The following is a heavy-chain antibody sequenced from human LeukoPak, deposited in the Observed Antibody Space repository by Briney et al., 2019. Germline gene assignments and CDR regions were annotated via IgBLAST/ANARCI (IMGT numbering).Heavy chain of an antibody. CDR2: INNDGTAT. CDR1: GFTFSYFW. V-gene: IGHV3-74*01. J-gene: IGHJ4*02. Sequence: GGSLRLSCAASGFTFSYFWMHWVRQVPGKGLVGVSGINNDGTATYYADSVKVRFTISRDNAKNTVYLQMTGLRAEDTTVYYCATVSEYWGQGTLVTVSS. CDR3: ATVSEY.